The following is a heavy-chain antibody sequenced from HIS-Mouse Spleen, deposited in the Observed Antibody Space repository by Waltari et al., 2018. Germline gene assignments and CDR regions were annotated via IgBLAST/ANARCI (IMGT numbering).Heavy chain of an antibody. CDR2: IYYSGST. CDR1: GGSISSSSYY. CDR3: ARESPYSSSWYDWYFDL. J-gene: IGHJ2*01. Sequence: QLQLQESGPGLVKPSETLSLTCTVSGGSISSSSYYWGWIRQPPGKGLEWIGSIYYSGSTYYNPSLKGRVTISVDTSKDQFSLKLSSVTAADTAVYYCARESPYSSSWYDWYFDLWGRGTLVTVSS. V-gene: IGHV4-39*07. D-gene: IGHD6-13*01.